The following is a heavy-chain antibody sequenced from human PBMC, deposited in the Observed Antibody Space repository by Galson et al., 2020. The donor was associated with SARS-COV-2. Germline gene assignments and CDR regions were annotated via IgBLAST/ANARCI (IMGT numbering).Heavy chain of an antibody. J-gene: IGHJ5*02. D-gene: IGHD1-26*01. V-gene: IGHV3-64D*08. CDR3: VKMTIVGATNGDL. Sequence: TGGSLRLSCLASGFTFSSYALHWVRQAPGKGLEYVSAISNDGGSTYYADSVKGRFTISRDNSKSTLYLQMDGLRSEDTAVYYCVKMTIVGATNGDLWGQGTLVTVSS. CDR1: GFTFSSYA. CDR2: ISNDGGST.